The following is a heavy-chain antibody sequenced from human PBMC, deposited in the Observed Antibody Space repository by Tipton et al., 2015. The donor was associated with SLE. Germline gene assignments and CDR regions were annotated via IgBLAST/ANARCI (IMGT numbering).Heavy chain of an antibody. V-gene: IGHV3-74*01. Sequence: GSLRLSCVASGFNFGAYWMHWVRQAPGKGLVWISRTNQDGAIRSYEDSVKGRFIISRDNSKSTLYLQMNNVRVEDTALYYCTRGIDPGSSRIFDYWGQGTMVSVSS. CDR3: TRGIDPGSSRIFDY. CDR2: TNQDGAIR. D-gene: IGHD2-15*01. CDR1: GFNFGAYW. J-gene: IGHJ4*02.